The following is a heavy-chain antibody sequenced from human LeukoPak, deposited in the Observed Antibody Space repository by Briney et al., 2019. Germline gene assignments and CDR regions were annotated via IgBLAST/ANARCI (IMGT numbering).Heavy chain of an antibody. V-gene: IGHV1-2*02. D-gene: IGHD1-1*01. CDR2: INSDSGGT. CDR1: GYTFTGHY. CDR3: ARGRVHSWSDAFDI. J-gene: IGHJ3*02. Sequence: GASVKVSCKASGYTFTGHYMHWVRQAPGQGLEWMGWINSDSGGTKYAQKFQGSVIMTRVTPISTAYMELSRLKSDDTAVYYCARGRVHSWSDAFDIWGQGTTVTVSS.